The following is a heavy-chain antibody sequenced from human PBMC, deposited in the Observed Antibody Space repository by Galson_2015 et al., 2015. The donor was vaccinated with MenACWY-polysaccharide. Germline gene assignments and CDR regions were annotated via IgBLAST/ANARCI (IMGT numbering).Heavy chain of an antibody. Sequence: SLRLSCAASGFTVSANYMSWVRQAPGRGLEWVSIIYVGGSRHYADSVKGRFTITEDNSENTLYLQMNSLRAEDTAVEYCPIGVSRDGGHTSWSFDICGLGAMVTASS. CDR1: GFTVSANY. J-gene: IGHJ3*02. CDR3: PIGVSRDGGHTSWSFDI. D-gene: IGHD2-15*01. CDR2: IYVGGSR. V-gene: IGHV3-53*01.